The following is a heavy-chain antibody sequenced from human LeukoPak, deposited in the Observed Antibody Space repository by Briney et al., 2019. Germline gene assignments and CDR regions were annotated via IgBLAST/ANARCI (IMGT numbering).Heavy chain of an antibody. Sequence: GASVKVSCKASGGTFSSYAISWVRQAPGQGLEWMGGIIPIFGTANYAQKFQGRVTITADESTSTAYMELSSLRSEDTAVYYCARVHSSAYYYYMDVWGKGTTVTVSS. J-gene: IGHJ6*03. CDR2: IIPIFGTA. CDR1: GGTFSSYA. D-gene: IGHD6-13*01. CDR3: ARVHSSAYYYYMDV. V-gene: IGHV1-69*13.